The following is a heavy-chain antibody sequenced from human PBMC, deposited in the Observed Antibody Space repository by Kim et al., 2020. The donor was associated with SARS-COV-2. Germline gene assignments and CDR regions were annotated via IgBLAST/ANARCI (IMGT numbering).Heavy chain of an antibody. D-gene: IGHD1-1*01. CDR1: GGSISSYY. J-gene: IGHJ3*02. V-gene: IGHV4-4*07. CDR3: ASRAGTTPFDDAFDI. CDR2: IYTSGST. Sequence: SETLSLTCTVSGGSISSYYWSWVRQPAGKGLEWIGRIYTSGSTNYNPSLKSRVTMSVDTSKNQFSLKLSSVTAADTVVYYCASRAGTTPFDDAFDIWGQGTMVTVSS.